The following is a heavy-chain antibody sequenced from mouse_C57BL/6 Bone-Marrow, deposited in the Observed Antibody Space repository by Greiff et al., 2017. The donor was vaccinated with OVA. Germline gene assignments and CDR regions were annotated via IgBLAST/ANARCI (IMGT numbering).Heavy chain of an antibody. D-gene: IGHD1-1*01. CDR1: DYDFPSHD. CDR2: INSDGGSS. J-gene: IGHJ3*01. CDR3: ARHDYYGSRAWFAY. Sequence: EVQLLESGGGLVQPGESLKLSCESNDYDFPSHDMSWVRKIPGKRLELVAAINSDGGSSYYPATIKRRSIISIDNTTKNLYLQMSCLRSENADLYYCARHDYYGSRAWFAYWGQGTLVTVSA. V-gene: IGHV5-2*01.